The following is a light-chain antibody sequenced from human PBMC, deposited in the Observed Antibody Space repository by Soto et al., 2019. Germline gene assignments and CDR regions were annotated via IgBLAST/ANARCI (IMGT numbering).Light chain of an antibody. J-gene: IGKJ1*01. Sequence: EILLTQSPGTLSLSPGERATLSCRASQSVSSSYLAWYQQKPGQAPRLLIYGASSRDTGIPDRFSGSGSGTDCTLTIGRLEPEDFEVYYCQQYGSSSWTFGQGTKVDIK. CDR1: QSVSSSY. CDR3: QQYGSSSWT. V-gene: IGKV3-20*01. CDR2: GAS.